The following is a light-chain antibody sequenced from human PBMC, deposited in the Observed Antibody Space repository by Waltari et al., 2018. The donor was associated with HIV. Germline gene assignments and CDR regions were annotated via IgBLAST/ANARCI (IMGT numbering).Light chain of an antibody. CDR2: QDD. CDR3: QTWDSSTVL. J-gene: IGLJ2*01. Sequence: SFELTQPRSVSVSPGQTASITCSGAKLGNKYTCWYQQKPGQSPVLVIYQDDKRPSGIPERFSGSNSGNTAALTISGTQALDEADYFCQTWDSSTVLFGGGTKLTVL. CDR1: KLGNKY. V-gene: IGLV3-1*01.